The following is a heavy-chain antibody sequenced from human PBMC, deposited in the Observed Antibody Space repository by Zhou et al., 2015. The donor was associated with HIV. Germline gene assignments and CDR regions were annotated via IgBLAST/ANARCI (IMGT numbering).Heavy chain of an antibody. Sequence: VQLVESGGGVVQPGRSLRLSCAASGFTFSSYGMHWVRQAPGKGLEWVSSISGSGGSTYYRDSVKGRFTISRDNSKNTLYLQMKTLRAEDTAVYYCAKKGEMTRYCSGGSCYYDYWGQGTLVTVSS. D-gene: IGHD2-15*01. CDR3: AKKGEMTRYCSGGSCYYDY. V-gene: IGHV3-23*04. CDR2: ISGSGGST. CDR1: GFTFSSYG. J-gene: IGHJ4*02.